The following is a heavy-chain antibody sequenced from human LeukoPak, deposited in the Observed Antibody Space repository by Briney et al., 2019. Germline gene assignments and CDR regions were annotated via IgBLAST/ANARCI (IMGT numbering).Heavy chain of an antibody. D-gene: IGHD3-10*01. J-gene: IGHJ4*02. Sequence: PGGSLRLSCAASGFTFSSYSMNWVRQAPGKGLEWVSSISSSSSYIYYADSVKGRFTISRDNAKNSLYLQMNSLRAEDTAVYYCARDDLLSYYYGSGSYVGTDYWGQGTLVTVSS. CDR1: GFTFSSYS. V-gene: IGHV3-21*01. CDR2: ISSSSSYI. CDR3: ARDDLLSYYYGSGSYVGTDY.